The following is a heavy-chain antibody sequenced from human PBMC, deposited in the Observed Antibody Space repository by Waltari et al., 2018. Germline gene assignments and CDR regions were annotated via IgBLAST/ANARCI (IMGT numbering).Heavy chain of an antibody. CDR2: INPNSGGT. V-gene: IGHV1-2*02. CDR1: GYTFTGYY. CDR3: ASLNYDPSDI. Sequence: QVQLVQSGAEVKKPGASVKVSCKASGYTFTGYYLHWVRQAPGQGLEWMGWINPNSGGTNYEQKFQGRVTMTRDTSISTAYMELSRLRSDDTAVYYCASLNYDPSDIWGQGTMVTVSS. D-gene: IGHD3-3*01. J-gene: IGHJ3*02.